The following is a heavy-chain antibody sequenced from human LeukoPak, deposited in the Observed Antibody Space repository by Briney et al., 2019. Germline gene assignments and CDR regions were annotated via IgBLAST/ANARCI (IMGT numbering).Heavy chain of an antibody. Sequence: PSETLSLTCTVSGGSISSSSYYRGWIRQPPGKGLEWIGSIYYSGSTYYNPSLKSRVTISVDTSKNQFSLKLSSVTAADTAVYYCARGSPTYYDFWSGYSGGDAFDIWGQGTMVTVSS. D-gene: IGHD3-3*01. CDR2: IYYSGST. CDR3: ARGSPTYYDFWSGYSGGDAFDI. V-gene: IGHV4-39*07. J-gene: IGHJ3*02. CDR1: GGSISSSSYY.